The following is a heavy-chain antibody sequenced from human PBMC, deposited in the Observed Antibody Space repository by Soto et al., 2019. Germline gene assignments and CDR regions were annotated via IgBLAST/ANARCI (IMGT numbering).Heavy chain of an antibody. V-gene: IGHV1-18*04. CDR2: ISPYNGQT. J-gene: IGHJ2*01. D-gene: IGHD3-3*01. Sequence: ASVKVSCKPSGYTFTSSDITWVRQAPGQGLECMGWISPYNGQTNYSQILQGRVTMTTDTLTSSAYMELRSLTSDDTAVYYCARSNYDFWSGYGYFDFWGRGTLVTVYS. CDR3: ARSNYDFWSGYGYFDF. CDR1: GYTFTSSD.